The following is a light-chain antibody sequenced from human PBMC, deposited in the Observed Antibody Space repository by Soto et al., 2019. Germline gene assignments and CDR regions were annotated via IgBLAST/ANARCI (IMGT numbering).Light chain of an antibody. V-gene: IGLV2-14*01. CDR3: SSYTITSTVI. CDR2: DVT. J-gene: IGLJ2*01. CDR1: SSDIGVYSY. Sequence: QSVLTQPASVSGSPGQSITISCTGTSSDIGVYSYVSWYQQHPGKAPKLMSYDVTNRPSGVSSRFSGSKSGNTASLTISGLQAEDEAHYYCSSYTITSTVIFGGGTKLTVL.